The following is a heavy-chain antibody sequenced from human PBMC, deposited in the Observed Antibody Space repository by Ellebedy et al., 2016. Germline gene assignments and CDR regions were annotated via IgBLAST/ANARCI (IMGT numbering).Heavy chain of an antibody. Sequence: GESLKISXTASGFTFGDYAMSWFRQAPGKGLEWVGFIRSKAYGGTTEYAASVKGRFTISRDDSKSIAYLQMNSLKTEDTAVYYCTRFRLRISGMDVWGQGTTVTVSS. J-gene: IGHJ6*02. CDR1: GFTFGDYA. CDR2: IRSKAYGGTT. CDR3: TRFRLRISGMDV. V-gene: IGHV3-49*03. D-gene: IGHD3-3*01.